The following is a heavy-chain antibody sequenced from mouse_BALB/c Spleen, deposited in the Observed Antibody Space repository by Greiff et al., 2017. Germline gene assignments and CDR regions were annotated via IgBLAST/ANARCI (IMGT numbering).Heavy chain of an antibody. Sequence: EVKLMESGPSLVKPSQTLSLTCSVTGDSITSGYWNWIRKFPGNKLEYMGYISYSGSTYYNPSLKSRISITRDTSKNQYYLQLNSVTTEDTATYYCSRSPSYGYDDYFDYWGQGTALTVAS. V-gene: IGHV3-8*02. CDR3: SRSPSYGYDDYFDY. CDR2: ISYSGST. D-gene: IGHD2-2*01. CDR1: GDSITSGY. J-gene: IGHJ2*01.